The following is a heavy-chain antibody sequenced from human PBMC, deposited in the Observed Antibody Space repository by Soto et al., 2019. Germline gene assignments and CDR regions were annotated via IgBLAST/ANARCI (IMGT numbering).Heavy chain of an antibody. CDR3: TRALSGSYDS. V-gene: IGHV6-1*01. CDR1: GDSVSSKAAA. D-gene: IGHD1-26*01. CDR2: TYYRSKWST. Sequence: SQTLSLTCAISGDSVSSKAAAWNWIRQSPSRGLEWLGRTYYRSKWSTDNAVSVKSRITINPDTSKNQFSLQLNSVTPEDTAVYYCTRALSGSYDSWGQGTLVTVSS. J-gene: IGHJ5*01.